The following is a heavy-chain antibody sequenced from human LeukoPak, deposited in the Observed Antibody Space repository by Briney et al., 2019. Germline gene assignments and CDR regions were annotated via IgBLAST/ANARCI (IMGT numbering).Heavy chain of an antibody. J-gene: IGHJ3*02. CDR1: GGSISRSSYY. CDR3: ARVGPVLLWFGELSHAFDI. CDR2: IYYSGST. V-gene: IGHV4-39*07. D-gene: IGHD3-10*01. Sequence: SETLSLTCTVSGGSISRSSYYWGWIRQPPGKGLEWIGSIYYSGSTYYNPSLNNRVTISVDTSKNQFSLKLSSVTAADTAVYYCARVGPVLLWFGELSHAFDIWGQGTMVTVSS.